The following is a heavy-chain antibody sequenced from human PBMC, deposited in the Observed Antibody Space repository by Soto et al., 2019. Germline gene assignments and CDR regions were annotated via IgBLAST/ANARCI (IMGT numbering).Heavy chain of an antibody. Sequence: GGSLRLSCAASGFIVSSNYMSWVRQAPGKGLEWVSVIYSGGTTYYADSVKGRFIISRDNSKNTLYLQMNSLRAEDTAVYYCARDDYGMDVWGQGTTVTVSS. CDR2: IYSGGTT. CDR1: GFIVSSNY. CDR3: ARDDYGMDV. V-gene: IGHV3-53*01. J-gene: IGHJ6*02.